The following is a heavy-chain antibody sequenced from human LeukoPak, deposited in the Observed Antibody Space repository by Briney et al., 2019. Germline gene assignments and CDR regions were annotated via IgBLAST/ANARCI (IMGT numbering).Heavy chain of an antibody. D-gene: IGHD1-26*01. CDR3: ARYSGSYLLY. CDR2: IYHSGSA. Sequence: SETLSLTCAVSDYSISSGYYWGWIRQPPGKGLEWIGNIYHSGSAYYNPSLQSRVTISVDTSTNQFSLKLSSVTAADTAVYYCARYSGSYLLYWGQGTLVTVSS. J-gene: IGHJ4*02. CDR1: DYSISSGYY. V-gene: IGHV4-38-2*01.